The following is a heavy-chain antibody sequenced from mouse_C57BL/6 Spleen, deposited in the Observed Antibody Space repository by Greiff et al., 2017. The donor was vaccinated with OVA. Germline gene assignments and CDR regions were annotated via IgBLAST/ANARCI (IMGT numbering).Heavy chain of an antibody. CDR3: ARKGDGYPYYFDY. Sequence: VKLLESGAELVKPGASVKISCKASGYAFSSYWMNWVKQRPGKGLEWIGQIYPGDGDTNYNGKFKGKATLTADKSSSTAYMQLSSLTSEDSAVYFCARKGDGYPYYFDYWGQGTTLTVSS. D-gene: IGHD2-3*01. J-gene: IGHJ2*01. CDR1: GYAFSSYW. V-gene: IGHV1-80*01. CDR2: IYPGDGDT.